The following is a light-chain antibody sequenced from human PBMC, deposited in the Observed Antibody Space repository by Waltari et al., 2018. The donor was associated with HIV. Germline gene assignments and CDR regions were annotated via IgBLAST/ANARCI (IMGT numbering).Light chain of an antibody. CDR1: SSDVGGYNY. J-gene: IGLJ1*01. Sequence: QSALPQPPSASGSPGQSVTISCTGTSSDVGGYNYVSWYQLHPGKAPKLMIYEVSKRPSGVPDRFSGSKSGNTASLTVSGLQSEDEADYFCASYAGSTNVFGTGTKVTVL. CDR3: ASYAGSTNV. CDR2: EVS. V-gene: IGLV2-8*01.